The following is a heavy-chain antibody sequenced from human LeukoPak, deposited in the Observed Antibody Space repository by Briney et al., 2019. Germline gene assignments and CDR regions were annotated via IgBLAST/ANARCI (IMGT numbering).Heavy chain of an antibody. J-gene: IGHJ1*01. CDR1: GFTFSSYW. Sequence: GGPLRLSCAASGFTFSSYWMHWVRQAPGKGLVWVSRIKSDGSTNYADSVKGRFTISRDNAKNTVSLQMNSLRAEDTGVYYCARAPSEIGGYYPEYFRHWGQGTLATVSS. CDR2: IKSDGST. CDR3: ARAPSEIGGYYPEYFRH. V-gene: IGHV3-74*01. D-gene: IGHD3-22*01.